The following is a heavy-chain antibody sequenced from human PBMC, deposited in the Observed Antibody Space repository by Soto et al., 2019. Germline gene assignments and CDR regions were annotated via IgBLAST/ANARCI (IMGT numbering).Heavy chain of an antibody. CDR1: GYTFTSYA. CDR2: INAGNGNT. Sequence: ASVKVSCKASGYTFTSYAMHWVRQAPGQRLEWMGWINAGNGNTKYSQKFQGRVTITRDTSASTAYMELSSLRSEDTAVYYCARSSVVETAIDYWGQGTLVTVSS. V-gene: IGHV1-3*01. D-gene: IGHD2-21*02. CDR3: ARSSVVETAIDY. J-gene: IGHJ4*02.